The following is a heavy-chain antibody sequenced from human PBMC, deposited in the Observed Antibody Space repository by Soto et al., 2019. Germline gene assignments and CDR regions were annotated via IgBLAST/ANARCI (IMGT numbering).Heavy chain of an antibody. Sequence: ASVKVSCKASGYTFTGYYMHWVRQAPGQGLEWMGWINPNSGGTNYAQKFQGRVTMTRDTSISTAYMELSRLRSDDTAVYYCARDRDLQLWLGEGMDVWGQGTTVTVS. CDR3: ARDRDLQLWLGEGMDV. J-gene: IGHJ6*02. CDR1: GYTFTGYY. CDR2: INPNSGGT. D-gene: IGHD5-18*01. V-gene: IGHV1-2*02.